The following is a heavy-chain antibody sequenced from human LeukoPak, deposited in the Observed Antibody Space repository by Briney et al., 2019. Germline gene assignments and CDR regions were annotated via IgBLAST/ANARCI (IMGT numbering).Heavy chain of an antibody. J-gene: IGHJ4*02. CDR1: GFTFGDYY. D-gene: IGHD3-9*01. CDR3: SREVRYFDWFQADY. Sequence: GRSQRLSCSASGFTFGDYYMSWFRQAPGRGLEWVGFIRNKAYGGTEEYAASVKGRFTISRDDSESIAYLQMDSLKTEDTAVYYGSREVRYFDWFQADYWGQGTLVTVSS. CDR2: IRNKAYGGTE. V-gene: IGHV3-49*03.